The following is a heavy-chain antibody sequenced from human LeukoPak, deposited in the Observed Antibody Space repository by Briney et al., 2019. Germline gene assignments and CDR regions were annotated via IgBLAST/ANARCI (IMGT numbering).Heavy chain of an antibody. CDR1: GGSISSFY. D-gene: IGHD3-16*02. Sequence: SETLSLTCTVSGGSISSFYWSWIQQPPGRGLEWIGSIYYSGGTNSNPSLKSRVTLSVDTSKNQFSLKLSSVTAADTAVYYCARMDPGDYVWGSYRYANYFDYWGQGTLVTVSS. CDR2: IYYSGGT. CDR3: ARMDPGDYVWGSYRYANYFDY. J-gene: IGHJ4*02. V-gene: IGHV4-59*08.